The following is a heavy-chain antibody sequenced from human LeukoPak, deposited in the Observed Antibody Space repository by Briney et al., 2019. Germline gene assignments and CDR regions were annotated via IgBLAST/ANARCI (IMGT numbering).Heavy chain of an antibody. CDR3: ARDRGGGYHIPYFDY. J-gene: IGHJ4*02. D-gene: IGHD5-18*01. V-gene: IGHV4-30-2*01. CDR2: IYHSGST. CDR1: GGSISSGGYS. Sequence: PSQTLSLTCTVSGGSISSGGYSWSWIRQPPGKGLEWIGYIYHSGSTYYNPSLKSRVTISVDRSKNQFSLKLSSVTAADTAVYYCARDRGGGYHIPYFDYWGQGTLVTVSS.